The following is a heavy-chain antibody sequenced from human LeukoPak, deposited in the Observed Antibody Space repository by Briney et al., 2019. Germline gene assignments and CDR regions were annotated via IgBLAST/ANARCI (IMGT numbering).Heavy chain of an antibody. D-gene: IGHD3-22*01. Sequence: GGSLRLACAASGFTVSRNYMSWVRQAPGKGLEWVSVISSGGNTYYTDSVKGRFTISRDNSKNTLYLQMSSLRVEDTAVYYCARNDRGSFDIWGQGTMVTVSS. CDR2: ISSGGNT. CDR3: ARNDRGSFDI. CDR1: GFTVSRNY. V-gene: IGHV3-53*01. J-gene: IGHJ3*02.